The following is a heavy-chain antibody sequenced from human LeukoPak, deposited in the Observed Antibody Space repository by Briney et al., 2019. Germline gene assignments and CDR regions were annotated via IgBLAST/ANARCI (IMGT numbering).Heavy chain of an antibody. CDR3: GRDWGGDCYSVLGY. Sequence: PGGSLRLSCAASGFTFSDYYMSWIRQAPGKGLEWVSYISSSGSTIYYADSVKGRFTISRDNAKNSLYLQMNSLRAEDTAVYYWGRDWGGDCYSVLGYGGRGPLVTVSS. J-gene: IGHJ4*02. D-gene: IGHD2-21*02. CDR1: GFTFSDYY. V-gene: IGHV3-11*01. CDR2: ISSSGSTI.